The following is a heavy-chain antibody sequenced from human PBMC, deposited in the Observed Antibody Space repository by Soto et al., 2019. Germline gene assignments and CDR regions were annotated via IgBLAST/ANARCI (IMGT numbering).Heavy chain of an antibody. V-gene: IGHV3-74*01. J-gene: IGHJ3*01. CDR1: GFTLDYSW. CDR3: ARGNLGGFDL. CDR2: IQNDGSRT. Sequence: EVQLVESEGGLVQRGGSLRLSGEAFGFTLDYSWRHWVGQAPGQGLVWAAHIQNDGSRTTYADSVKGRFTISRDNAKNTMYLQMNSLGAEDTAVYYCARGNLGGFDLWGQGTTVTVSS. D-gene: IGHD4-4*01.